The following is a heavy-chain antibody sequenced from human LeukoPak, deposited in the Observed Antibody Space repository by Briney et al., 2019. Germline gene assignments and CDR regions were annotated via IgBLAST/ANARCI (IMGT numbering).Heavy chain of an antibody. V-gene: IGHV2-5*01. CDR1: GFSLSTSGVG. CDR3: AHRRQGVGASEFDY. CDR2: IYWNDDK. J-gene: IGHJ4*02. Sequence: SGPTLVKPTQTLTLTCTFSGFSLSTSGVGVGWIRQPPGKALEWLALIYWNDDKRYSPSLKSRLTITKDTSKNHVVLTMTNMDPVDTATYYCAHRRQGVGASEFDYWGQGTLVTVSS. D-gene: IGHD1-26*01.